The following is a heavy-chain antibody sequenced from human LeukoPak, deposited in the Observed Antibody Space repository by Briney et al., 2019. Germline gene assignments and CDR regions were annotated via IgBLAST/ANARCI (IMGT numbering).Heavy chain of an antibody. Sequence: GASVKVSCKASGYTVTSYAMSWVRQAPGQGLEWMGWINTNTGNPTYAQGSTGRFVFSLDTSVSTAYLQICSLKAEDTAVYYCARAGGAMVRGPNRWFDPWGQGTLVTVSS. V-gene: IGHV7-4-1*01. J-gene: IGHJ5*02. CDR3: ARAGGAMVRGPNRWFDP. CDR2: INTNTGNP. CDR1: GYTVTSYA. D-gene: IGHD3-10*01.